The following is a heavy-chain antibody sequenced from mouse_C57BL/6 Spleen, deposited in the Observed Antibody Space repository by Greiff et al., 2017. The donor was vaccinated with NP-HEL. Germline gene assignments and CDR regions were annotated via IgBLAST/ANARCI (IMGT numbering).Heavy chain of an antibody. Sequence: EVQLVESGEGLVKPGGSLKLSCAASGFTFSSYAMSWVRQTPEKRLEWVAYISSGGDYIYYADTVKGRFTISGDNAKNTLYLQMSSLKSEDTAMDYCTRDSYGSGDAMDYWGQGTSVTVSS. V-gene: IGHV5-9-1*02. D-gene: IGHD3-1*01. J-gene: IGHJ4*01. CDR1: GFTFSSYA. CDR3: TRDSYGSGDAMDY. CDR2: ISSGGDYI.